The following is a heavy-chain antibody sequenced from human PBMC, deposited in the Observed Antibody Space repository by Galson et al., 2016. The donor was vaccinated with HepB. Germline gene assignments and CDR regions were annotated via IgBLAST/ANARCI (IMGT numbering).Heavy chain of an antibody. J-gene: IGHJ6*02. CDR1: GFTFSSYG. Sequence: SLRLSCAASGFTFSSYGMYWVRQAPGKGLEWVAVISYDGSKKYYADSVKGRFTISRDNSKNTLYWQMSSLRAEDTAVYYCAKDEFLEGDYYYYGMDVWGQGTTVTVSS. D-gene: IGHD3-3*01. CDR2: ISYDGSKK. CDR3: AKDEFLEGDYYYYGMDV. V-gene: IGHV3-30*18.